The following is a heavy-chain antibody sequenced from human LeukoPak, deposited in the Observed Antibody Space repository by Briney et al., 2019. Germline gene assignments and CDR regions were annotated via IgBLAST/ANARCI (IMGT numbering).Heavy chain of an antibody. CDR3: ARSLKVSAALDVFDI. V-gene: IGHV3-21*01. CDR1: GFTFSTYV. Sequence: GGSLRLSCSVSGFTFSTYVMHWVRQAPGKGLEWVSSISRSGGSIYYAGSLKGRFTISRDNAKNSLYLQMNSLRAEDTAVYFCARSLKVSAALDVFDIWGQGTMVTVSS. D-gene: IGHD2-2*01. J-gene: IGHJ3*02. CDR2: ISRSGGSI.